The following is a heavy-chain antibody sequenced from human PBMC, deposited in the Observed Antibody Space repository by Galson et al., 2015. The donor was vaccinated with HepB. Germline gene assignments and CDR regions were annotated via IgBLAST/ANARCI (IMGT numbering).Heavy chain of an antibody. CDR1: GFSFDDYA. D-gene: IGHD3-22*01. J-gene: IGHJ4*02. V-gene: IGHV3-9*01. CDR3: ARSYYDNQYYFDY. Sequence: SLRLSCAASGFSFDDYAMHWVRQVPGKGLEWVSGISWSSGSIGYADSVKGRFTMSRDNAKNSLYLQMNTLRTEDTALYYCARSYYDNQYYFDYWGQGTLVTVSS. CDR2: ISWSSGSI.